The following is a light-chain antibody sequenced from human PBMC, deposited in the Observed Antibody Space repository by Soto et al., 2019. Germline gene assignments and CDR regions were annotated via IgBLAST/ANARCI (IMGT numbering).Light chain of an antibody. CDR1: QNVGNN. V-gene: IGKV3-20*01. CDR2: GAS. J-gene: IGKJ1*01. Sequence: EIVMTQSPATLSVSPGERATLSCRASQNVGNNLVWYQQKPGQAPRLLIYGASNRATGIPDRFSGSGSGTDFTLTISRLEPEDFAVYYCQQYGSSPWTFGQGTKVDIK. CDR3: QQYGSSPWT.